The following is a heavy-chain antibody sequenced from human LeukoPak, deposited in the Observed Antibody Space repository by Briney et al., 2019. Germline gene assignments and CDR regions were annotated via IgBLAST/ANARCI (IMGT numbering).Heavy chain of an antibody. CDR1: GGSISSGDYY. Sequence: PSETLSLTCTVSGGSISSGDYYWSWIRQPPGKGLEWIGYIYYSGSTYYNPSLKSRVTISVDTSKNQFSLKLGSVTAADTAVYYCAREVGYSFRSETDYWGQGTLVTVSS. V-gene: IGHV4-30-4*01. D-gene: IGHD5-18*01. CDR2: IYYSGST. CDR3: AREVGYSFRSETDY. J-gene: IGHJ4*02.